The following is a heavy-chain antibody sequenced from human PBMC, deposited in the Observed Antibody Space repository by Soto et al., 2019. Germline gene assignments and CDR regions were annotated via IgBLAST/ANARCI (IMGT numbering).Heavy chain of an antibody. CDR2: IWYDGSNK. Sequence: SLRLSYAASGFTFSSYGMHWVRQAPGKGLEWVAVIWYDGSNKYYADSVKGRFTISRDNSKNTLYLQMNSLRAEDTAVYYCARGRFTCSSTSCYVYYYYGMDVWGQGTTVTVSS. CDR3: ARGRFTCSSTSCYVYYYYGMDV. V-gene: IGHV3-33*01. CDR1: GFTFSSYG. J-gene: IGHJ6*02. D-gene: IGHD2-2*01.